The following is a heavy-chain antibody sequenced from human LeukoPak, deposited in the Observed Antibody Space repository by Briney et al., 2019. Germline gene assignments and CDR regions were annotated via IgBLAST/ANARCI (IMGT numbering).Heavy chain of an antibody. Sequence: PGRSLRLSCAAYGXPFRTHAMHWVRQAPGKGLEWVAFISFDGNTKYYSDSVRGRFPISRDNSKNTVYLQMNSLRPEDTAVYYCARDMSEKYTADYWGQGTLVTVSS. CDR3: ARDMSEKYTADY. CDR2: ISFDGNTK. J-gene: IGHJ4*02. V-gene: IGHV3-30*01. CDR1: GXPFRTHA. D-gene: IGHD1-1*01.